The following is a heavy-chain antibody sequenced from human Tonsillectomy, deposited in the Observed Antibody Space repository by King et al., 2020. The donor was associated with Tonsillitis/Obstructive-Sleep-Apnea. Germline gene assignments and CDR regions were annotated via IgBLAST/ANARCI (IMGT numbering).Heavy chain of an antibody. J-gene: IGHJ3*01. CDR2: ISGSGGST. D-gene: IGHD2-2*01. Sequence: EVQLVESGGGLVQPGGSLRLSCAASRFTFTTYAMSWVRQAPGKGLEWVSTISGSGGSTYYADSVKGRFTISRDNSKNTLYLQMSSLRAEATAVYYGAKSVFGVPAANDAFDVWGQGTMVPVSS. CDR3: AKSVFGVPAANDAFDV. V-gene: IGHV3-23*04. CDR1: RFTFTTYA.